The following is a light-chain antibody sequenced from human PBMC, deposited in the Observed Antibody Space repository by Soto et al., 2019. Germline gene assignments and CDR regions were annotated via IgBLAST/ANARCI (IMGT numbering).Light chain of an antibody. J-gene: IGKJ4*01. Sequence: DIQMTQSPSILSASVGDRVTITCRASQSIRSWLAWYQQKPGKAPNLLIYDAYSLESGVPSRFSGRRSGTEFTLTIAGLQPEDFATYYFQQYESYSPLTFGGGTKVEIK. CDR3: QQYESYSPLT. CDR1: QSIRSW. V-gene: IGKV1-5*01. CDR2: DAY.